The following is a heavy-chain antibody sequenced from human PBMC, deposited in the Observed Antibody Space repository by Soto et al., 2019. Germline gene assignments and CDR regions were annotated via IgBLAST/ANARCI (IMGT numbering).Heavy chain of an antibody. D-gene: IGHD1-1*01. CDR2: IIPIFGTA. CDR1: GGTFSSYA. Sequence: VQLVQSGAEVKKPGSSVKVSCKASGGTFSSYAISWVRQAPGQGLEWMGGIIPIFGTANYAQKFQGRVTMTADESTSTAYMELSSLRSEDTAVYYCARALNDFQGATIGRFDYWGQGTLVIVSS. CDR3: ARALNDFQGATIGRFDY. J-gene: IGHJ4*02. V-gene: IGHV1-69*01.